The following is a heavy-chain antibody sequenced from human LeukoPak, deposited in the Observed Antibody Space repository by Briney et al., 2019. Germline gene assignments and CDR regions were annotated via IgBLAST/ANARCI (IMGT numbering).Heavy chain of an antibody. CDR2: INSDGSST. CDR1: GFTFSSYW. D-gene: IGHD4-17*01. V-gene: IGHV3-74*01. CDR3: ARELYGDYYFDY. J-gene: IGHJ4*02. Sequence: GGSLRLSCAASGFTFSSYWMHWDRQAPGKGLVWVPRINSDGSSTSYADSVKGRFTISRDNAKNTLYLQMNSLRAEDTAVYYCARELYGDYYFDYWGQGTLVTVSS.